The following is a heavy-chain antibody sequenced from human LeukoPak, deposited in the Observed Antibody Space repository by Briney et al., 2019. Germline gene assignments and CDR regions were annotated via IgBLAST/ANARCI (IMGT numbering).Heavy chain of an antibody. CDR1: GGSFSDYY. CDR2: INHVETA. V-gene: IGHV4-34*01. D-gene: IGHD6-13*01. CDR3: ARPGDISSWYDY. J-gene: IGHJ4*02. Sequence: PSETLSLTCAVYGGSFSDYYWTWIRQPPGKGLEWIGEINHVETANYNPSLKSRVAISVDTSKSQFSLRLNSATVADTAVYYCARPGDISSWYDYWGQGTVVTVSS.